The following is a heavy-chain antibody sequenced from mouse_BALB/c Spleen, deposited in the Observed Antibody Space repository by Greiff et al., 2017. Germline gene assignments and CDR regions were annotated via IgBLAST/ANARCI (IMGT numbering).Heavy chain of an antibody. J-gene: IGHJ3*01. D-gene: IGHD2-3*01. CDR2: IYPGDGDT. CDR3: ARDGQRAWFAY. Sequence: VQLQESGAELVRPGSSVKISCKASGYAFSSYWMNWVKQRPGQGLEWIGQIYPGDGDTNYNGKFKGKATLTADKSSSTAYMQLSSLTSEDSAVYFCARDGQRAWFAYWGQGTLVTVSA. V-gene: IGHV1-80*01. CDR1: GYAFSSYW.